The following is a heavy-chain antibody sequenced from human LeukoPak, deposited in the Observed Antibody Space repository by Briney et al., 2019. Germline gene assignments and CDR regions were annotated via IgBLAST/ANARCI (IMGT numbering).Heavy chain of an antibody. Sequence: GSLRLSCAASGFTFSSYSMNWVRQPPGKGLEWIGEINHSGSTNYNPSLKSRVTISVDTSKNQFSLKLSSVTAADTALYYCARAERISSIAAPQGWGQGTLVTVSS. CDR1: GFTFSSYS. D-gene: IGHD6-6*01. V-gene: IGHV4-34*01. CDR3: ARAERISSIAAPQG. CDR2: INHSGST. J-gene: IGHJ4*02.